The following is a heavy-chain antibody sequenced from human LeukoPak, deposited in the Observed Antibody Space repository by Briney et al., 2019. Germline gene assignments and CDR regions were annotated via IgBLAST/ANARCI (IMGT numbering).Heavy chain of an antibody. CDR1: GASINSNNW. CDR2: IYHSGST. D-gene: IGHD2-2*01. CDR3: ARVVPAARGTLRFDP. Sequence: SGTLSLTCAVSGASINSNNWWSWVRQPPGKGLEWIGEIYHSGSTNYNPSLKSRVTISVDKSKNQFSLKLSSVTAADTAVYYCARVVPAARGTLRFDPWGQGTLVTVSS. V-gene: IGHV4-4*02. J-gene: IGHJ5*02.